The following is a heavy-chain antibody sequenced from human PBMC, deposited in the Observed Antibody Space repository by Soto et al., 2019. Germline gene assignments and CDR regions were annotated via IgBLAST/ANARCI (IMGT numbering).Heavy chain of an antibody. Sequence: EVQLVESGGDLVQPGGSLRLSCAASGFSLSDLFIDWVRQAPGKGLEWVGRTKDKAYSYTTEYAASMKGRFPISRDEARNSLYLQMSSLKTEDTAVYYCASIRGDFGYWGQGTLVTVSS. V-gene: IGHV3-72*01. CDR2: TKDKAYSYTT. J-gene: IGHJ4*02. CDR3: ASIRGDFGY. D-gene: IGHD3-10*01. CDR1: GFSLSDLF.